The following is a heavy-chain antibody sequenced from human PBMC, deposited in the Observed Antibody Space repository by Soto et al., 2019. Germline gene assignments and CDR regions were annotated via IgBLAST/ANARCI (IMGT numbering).Heavy chain of an antibody. CDR1: GFTFSSYG. V-gene: IGHV3-33*01. CDR2: IWYDGSNK. D-gene: IGHD3-10*01. Sequence: GGSLRLSCAASGFTFSSYGMRWVRQAPGKGLEWVAVIWYDGSNKYYADSVKGRFTISRDNSKNTLYLQMNSLRAEDTAVYYCAREDGSGSYLYYYYGMDVWGQGTTVTVSS. J-gene: IGHJ6*02. CDR3: AREDGSGSYLYYYYGMDV.